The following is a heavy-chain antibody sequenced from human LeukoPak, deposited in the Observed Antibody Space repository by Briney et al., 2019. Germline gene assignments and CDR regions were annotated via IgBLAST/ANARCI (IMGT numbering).Heavy chain of an antibody. CDR1: GGSISSYD. CDR3: ARDWSEDSSGYYEYYFDY. D-gene: IGHD3-22*01. Sequence: PSETLSLTCTVAGGSISSYDWSWIRQPAGKGLEWIGRIYTSGSTNYNPSLKSRVTMSVDTSKNQFSLKLSSVTAADTAVYYCARDWSEDSSGYYEYYFDYWGQGTLVTVSS. J-gene: IGHJ4*02. V-gene: IGHV4-4*07. CDR2: IYTSGST.